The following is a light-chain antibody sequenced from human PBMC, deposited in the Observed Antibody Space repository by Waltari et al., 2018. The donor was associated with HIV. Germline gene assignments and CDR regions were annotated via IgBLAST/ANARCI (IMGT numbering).Light chain of an antibody. Sequence: QSVLTQSPSASGTPGQRVTIPCSGSNSNIGSNTVNWYHQLPGTAPKLLIYSTDQRPSGVPDRYSASKSGTSASLAIRGLQPEDEADYYCATWDDSLNAWVFGGGTKLTVL. CDR2: STD. V-gene: IGLV1-44*01. CDR1: NSNIGSNT. J-gene: IGLJ3*02. CDR3: ATWDDSLNAWV.